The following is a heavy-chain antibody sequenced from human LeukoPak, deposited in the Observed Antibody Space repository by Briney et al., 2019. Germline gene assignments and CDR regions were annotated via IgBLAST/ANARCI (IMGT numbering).Heavy chain of an antibody. CDR1: GFTFSSYA. CDR3: AKGNYDIWSGYYKNYGMDV. V-gene: IGHV3-23*01. D-gene: IGHD3-3*01. CDR2: ISGSGGST. Sequence: PRGSLRLSCAASGFTFSSYAMSWVRQAPGKGLEWVSAISGSGGSTYYADSVKGRFTISRDNSKNTLYLQMNSLRAEDTAVYYCAKGNYDIWSGYYKNYGMDVWGQGTTVTVSS. J-gene: IGHJ6*02.